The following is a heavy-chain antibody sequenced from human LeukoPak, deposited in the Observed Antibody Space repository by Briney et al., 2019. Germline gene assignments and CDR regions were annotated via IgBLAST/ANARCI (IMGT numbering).Heavy chain of an antibody. CDR2: IYHSGST. J-gene: IGHJ3*02. Sequence: PSETLSLTCTVSGGSISSGGYYWSWIRQPPGKGLEWIGYIYHSGSTYYNPSLKSRVTISVDRSKNQFSLKLSSVTAADTAVYYCARFPTFYYDSSGFDAFDIWGQGTMVTVSS. V-gene: IGHV4-30-2*01. CDR1: GGSISSGGYY. CDR3: ARFPTFYYDSSGFDAFDI. D-gene: IGHD3-22*01.